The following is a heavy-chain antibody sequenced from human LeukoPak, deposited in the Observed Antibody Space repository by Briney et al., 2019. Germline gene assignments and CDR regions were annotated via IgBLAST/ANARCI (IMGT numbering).Heavy chain of an antibody. CDR2: IIPIFGTA. V-gene: IGHV1-69*06. CDR3: ASYPRPLDAFDI. CDR1: GYTFTSYG. J-gene: IGHJ3*02. Sequence: SVKVSCKASGYTFTSYGISWVRQAPGQGLEWMGGIIPIFGTANYAQKFQGRVTITADKSTSTAYMELSSLRSEDTAVYYCASYPRPLDAFDIWGQGTMVTVSS.